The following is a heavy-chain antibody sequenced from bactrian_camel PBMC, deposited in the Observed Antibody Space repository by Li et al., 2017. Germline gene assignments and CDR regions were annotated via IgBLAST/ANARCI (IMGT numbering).Heavy chain of an antibody. V-gene: IGHV3S26*01. CDR2: MDSDGST. CDR3: AAADLAECNDWNNYESFGF. J-gene: IGHJ6*01. Sequence: VQLVESGGGSVQAGGSLRLSCAHSGFTQSTYCMAWFRLAPGKEREGVAAMDSDGSTSYADSVKGRFTISQDNAKNTLYLQMDSLKPADSAMYYCAAADLAECNDWNNYESFGFWGQGTQVTVS. CDR1: GFTQSTYC. D-gene: IGHD3*01.